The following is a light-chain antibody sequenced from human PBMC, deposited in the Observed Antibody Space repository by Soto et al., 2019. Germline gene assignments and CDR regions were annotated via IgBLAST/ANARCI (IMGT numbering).Light chain of an antibody. Sequence: IGLGHSAATLSLSPSERATLSCRASQRVSSCLAWYQQKPGQAPRLLLYDASNRATGIPPRFSGSGSGTDFTLPISSLQPEDVAVYYCQQRCNWPLTFGQGTRLEIK. V-gene: IGKV3-11*01. CDR1: QRVSSC. CDR3: QQRCNWPLT. CDR2: DAS. J-gene: IGKJ5*01.